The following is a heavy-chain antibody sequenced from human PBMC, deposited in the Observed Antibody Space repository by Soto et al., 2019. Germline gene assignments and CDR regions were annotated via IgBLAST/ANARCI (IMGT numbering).Heavy chain of an antibody. CDR2: IYTSGST. Sequence: XGTLSLTCTVSGGSISSYYWSWIRQPSGKGLEWIGRIYTSGSTNYNPSLKSRVTMSVDTSKNQFSLKLSSVTAADTAVYYCARDGTSLLWFGESSYNYGMDVWGQGTTVTVSS. J-gene: IGHJ6*02. V-gene: IGHV4-4*07. CDR3: ARDGTSLLWFGESSYNYGMDV. D-gene: IGHD3-10*01. CDR1: GGSISSYY.